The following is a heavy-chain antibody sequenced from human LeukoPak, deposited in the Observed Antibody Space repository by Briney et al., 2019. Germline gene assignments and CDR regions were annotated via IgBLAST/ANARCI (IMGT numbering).Heavy chain of an antibody. CDR2: ISWNSGST. CDR1: GFTFDDYA. CDR3: AKDLATEVGALRGPRAFDI. D-gene: IGHD1-26*01. J-gene: IGHJ3*02. V-gene: IGHV3-9*03. Sequence: GRSLRLSCAASGFTFDDYAMHWVRQVPGKGLEWVSGISWNSGSTGYAGSVKGRFTMSRDNTKNSLYLQMNSLRAEDMALYYCAKDLATEVGALRGPRAFDIWGQGTMVTVSS.